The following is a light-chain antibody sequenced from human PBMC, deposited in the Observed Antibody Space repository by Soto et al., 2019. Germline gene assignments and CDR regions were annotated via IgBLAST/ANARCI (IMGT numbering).Light chain of an antibody. Sequence: QSVLTQPPSVSGAPGQRVTISCTGSSSNIGARYDVHWYQHLPGTAPKLLIYGYNKRPSGIPDRFSGSKSGTSASLAITGLQPEGEADYYCQAYDNSLSGYVFGTGTKSPS. CDR2: GYN. V-gene: IGLV1-40*01. CDR3: QAYDNSLSGYV. J-gene: IGLJ1*01. CDR1: SSNIGARYD.